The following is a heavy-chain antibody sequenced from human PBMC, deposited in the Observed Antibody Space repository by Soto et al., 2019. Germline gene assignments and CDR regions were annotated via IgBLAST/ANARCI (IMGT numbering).Heavy chain of an antibody. CDR1: RDSFNNYA. CDR3: ATSYGTSWYGDY. J-gene: IGHJ4*02. D-gene: IGHD6-13*01. V-gene: IGHV1-69*01. Sequence: QVQLVQSGAEVKKPGSSVKVSCTASRDSFNNYAVTWVRQAPGQGLEWMGGLIPILGTANYAQKFQGRVTITADESTSTAYMELNSLRSEDTAVYYCATSYGTSWYGDYWGQGTLVTVSS. CDR2: LIPILGTA.